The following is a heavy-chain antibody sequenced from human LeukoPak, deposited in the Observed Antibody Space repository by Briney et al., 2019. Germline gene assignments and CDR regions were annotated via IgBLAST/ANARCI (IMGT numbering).Heavy chain of an antibody. V-gene: IGHV1-69*01. CDR2: IIPIFGTA. CDR1: GGXFXSYA. CDR3: ARNVYDILTGYYLPDAFDI. Sequence: KVSCKAXGGXFXSYAISWVRQAPGQGLEWMGGIIPIFGTANYAQKFQGRVTITADESTSTAYMELSSLRSEDTAVYYCARNVYDILTGYYLPDAFDIWGQGTMVTVSS. D-gene: IGHD3-9*01. J-gene: IGHJ3*02.